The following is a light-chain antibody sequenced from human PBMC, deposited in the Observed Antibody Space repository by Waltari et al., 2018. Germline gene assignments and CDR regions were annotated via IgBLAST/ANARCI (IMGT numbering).Light chain of an antibody. V-gene: IGKV1-33*01. CDR2: GAS. CDR1: QDISKY. J-gene: IGKJ1*01. Sequence: DIQMPQSPSSLSASVRDRVTITCQASQDISKYLSWYQQKPGKAPKLLIYGASNLETGVPSRFSGSGSRTDFTFTISSLQPEDVATYYCQQYDNLPVTFGQGTKVEIK. CDR3: QQYDNLPVT.